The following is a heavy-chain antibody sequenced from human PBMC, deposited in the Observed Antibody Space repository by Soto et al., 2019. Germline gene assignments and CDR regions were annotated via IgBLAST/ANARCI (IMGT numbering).Heavy chain of an antibody. CDR3: AKEVSLGSTVDLGY. Sequence: LRLSCAASGFTFSIFAMSWVRQSPGKGLEWVSTISGSGGSTYYADAVKGRFTISRDNPMGTLYLQMKSLRVEDTAIYYCAKEVSLGSTVDLGYWGQGALVTVSS. D-gene: IGHD7-27*01. CDR1: GFTFSIFA. J-gene: IGHJ4*02. V-gene: IGHV3-23*01. CDR2: ISGSGGST.